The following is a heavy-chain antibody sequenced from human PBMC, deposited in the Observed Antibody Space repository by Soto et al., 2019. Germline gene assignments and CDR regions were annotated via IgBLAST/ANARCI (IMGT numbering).Heavy chain of an antibody. V-gene: IGHV1-2*02. CDR2: INPDSGGT. Sequence: QEQLVQSGAEVKKPGASLKVSCKASGYTFTDYYIHWVRQAPGQGLEWVGWINPDSGGTNLAQRFQGRVTMTSDTALKPHSMELGHPGFGGTGVYYCAIRTGQLAIISEFDGDWFFEVWGRGTLVTVSS. D-gene: IGHD2-2*01. CDR3: AIRTGQLAIISEFDGDWFFEV. J-gene: IGHJ2*01. CDR1: GYTFTDYY.